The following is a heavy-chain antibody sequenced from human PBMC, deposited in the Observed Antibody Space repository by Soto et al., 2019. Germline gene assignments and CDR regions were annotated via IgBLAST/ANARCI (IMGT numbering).Heavy chain of an antibody. CDR2: IYYSELT. V-gene: IGHV4-31*03. CDR1: GDSISSLGSY. Sequence: SETLPLTCIVSGDSISSLGSYWTWFLQRPGKGLEWIGYIYYSELTDYNPPLKSRVAISLDTSRDQFSLQLTSVTVADTAVYYWAKAGGYDGHSFDRLGRGTLVTDSS. D-gene: IGHD5-12*01. J-gene: IGHJ4*02. CDR3: AKAGGYDGHSFDR.